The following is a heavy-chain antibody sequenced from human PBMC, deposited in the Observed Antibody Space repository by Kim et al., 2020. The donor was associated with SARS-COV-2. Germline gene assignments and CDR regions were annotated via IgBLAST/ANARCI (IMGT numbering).Heavy chain of an antibody. CDR3: ARRGSTMVRGNDAFDI. CDR1: GGTFSSYA. D-gene: IGHD3-10*01. Sequence: SVKVSCKASGGTFSSYAISWVRQTPGQGLEWMGGIIPIFGTANYAQKFQGRVTITADESTSTAYMELSSLRSEDTAVYYCARRGSTMVRGNDAFDIWGQGTMVTVSS. V-gene: IGHV1-69*13. CDR2: IIPIFGTA. J-gene: IGHJ3*02.